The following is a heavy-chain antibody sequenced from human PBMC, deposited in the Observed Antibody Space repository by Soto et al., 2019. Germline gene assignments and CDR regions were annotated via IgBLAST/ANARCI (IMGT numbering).Heavy chain of an antibody. V-gene: IGHV4-39*01. CDR2: IYYSGST. CDR1: GGSISSSSYY. J-gene: IGHJ4*02. D-gene: IGHD6-13*01. Sequence: QLQLQESGPGLVKPSETLSLTCTVSGGSISSSSYYWGWIRQPPGKGLEWIGSIYYSGSTYYNPSLKSRVTISVDTSKNQFSLQLSSVTAADTAVYYCARQKRYSSSWLDYWGQGTLVTVSS. CDR3: ARQKRYSSSWLDY.